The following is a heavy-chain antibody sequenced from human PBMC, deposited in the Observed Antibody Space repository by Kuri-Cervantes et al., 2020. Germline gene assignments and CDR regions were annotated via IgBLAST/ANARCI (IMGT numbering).Heavy chain of an antibody. Sequence: SLKISCAASGFTFDDYAMHWVRQAPGKGLEWVSGISWNSGSIGYADSVKGRFTISRDNAKNSLYLQVNSLRAEDTALYYCAKGYGWGLSPGDYWGQGTLVTVSS. D-gene: IGHD1-26*01. CDR1: GFTFDDYA. V-gene: IGHV3-9*01. CDR2: ISWNSGSI. J-gene: IGHJ4*02. CDR3: AKGYGWGLSPGDY.